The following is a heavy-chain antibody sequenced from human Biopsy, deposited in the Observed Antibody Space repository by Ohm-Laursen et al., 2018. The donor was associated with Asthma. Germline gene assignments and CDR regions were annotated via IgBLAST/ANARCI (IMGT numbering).Heavy chain of an antibody. D-gene: IGHD2-2*01. CDR1: YGSITSGGYY. CDR2: IYYSGST. Sequence: TLSLTCTVSYGSITSGGYYWTWIRQHPGKGLEWIGFIYYSGSTHYNPSLKSRVTIAVETSKNQFSLTLTSVTAADTALYYCARDLAGHCTSASCYGFDSWGQGAQVTVSS. V-gene: IGHV4-31*03. J-gene: IGHJ5*01. CDR3: ARDLAGHCTSASCYGFDS.